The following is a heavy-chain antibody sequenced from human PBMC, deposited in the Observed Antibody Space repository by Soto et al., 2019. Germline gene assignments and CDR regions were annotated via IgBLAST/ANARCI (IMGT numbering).Heavy chain of an antibody. Sequence: QVQLVESGGGVVQPGRSLRLSCAASGFTFSSYGMHWVRQAPGKGLEWVAVISYDGSNKYYADSVKGRFTISRDNSKNTLYLQMNSLRAEDTAVYYCAKDLIAVAGPYYFDYWGQGTLVTVSS. J-gene: IGHJ4*02. CDR3: AKDLIAVAGPYYFDY. CDR1: GFTFSSYG. D-gene: IGHD6-19*01. V-gene: IGHV3-30*18. CDR2: ISYDGSNK.